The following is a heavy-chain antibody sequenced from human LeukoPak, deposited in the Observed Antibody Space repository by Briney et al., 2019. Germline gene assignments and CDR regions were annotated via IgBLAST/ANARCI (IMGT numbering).Heavy chain of an antibody. J-gene: IGHJ3*02. V-gene: IGHV3-48*03. D-gene: IGHD6-6*01. CDR3: ARGPSIAARYDAFDK. CDR2: ISSSGNTI. Sequence: GGSLILLSAASEFTFTSYELNWVRQAPGKGLEWVSYISSSGNTISYADSVKGRFTISRDNAKNSLYLQVISLRAEDTAVYYCARGPSIAARYDAFDKWGQGKMVTVSS. CDR1: EFTFTSYE.